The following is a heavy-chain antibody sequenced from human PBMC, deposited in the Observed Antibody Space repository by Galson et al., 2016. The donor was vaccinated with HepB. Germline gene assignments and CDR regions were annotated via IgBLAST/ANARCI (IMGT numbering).Heavy chain of an antibody. CDR1: GFRFSSYG. Sequence: SLRLSCATSGFRFSSYGMHWVRQAPGKGLEWVALIWNDGSNRYYADSVKGRFTISRDNSKNTLYLQMNSLRAEGTAVYYCAREGVGIAVAATAFDYWGLGTLVTVSS. J-gene: IGHJ4*02. CDR3: AREGVGIAVAATAFDY. V-gene: IGHV3-33*01. CDR2: IWNDGSNR. D-gene: IGHD6-19*01.